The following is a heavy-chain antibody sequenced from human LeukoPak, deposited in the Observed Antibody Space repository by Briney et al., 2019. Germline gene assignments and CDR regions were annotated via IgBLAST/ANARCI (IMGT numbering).Heavy chain of an antibody. V-gene: IGHV4-61*09. CDR2: IYTSGST. CDR3: ARHGIAARPDLRWFDP. Sequence: SQTLSLTCVVSGDSISSGAYYWSWIRQPPGKGLEWIGYIYTSGSTNYNPSLKSRVTISVDTSKNQFSLKLSSVTAAATAVYYCARHGIAARPDLRWFDPWGQGTLVTVSS. CDR1: GDSISSGAYY. D-gene: IGHD6-6*01. J-gene: IGHJ5*02.